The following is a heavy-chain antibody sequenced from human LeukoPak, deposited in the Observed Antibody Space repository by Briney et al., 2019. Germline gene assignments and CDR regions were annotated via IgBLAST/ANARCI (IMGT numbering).Heavy chain of an antibody. J-gene: IGHJ4*02. D-gene: IGHD3-3*01. V-gene: IGHV3-53*01. CDR2: IYSGGST. Sequence: PGGSLRLSCAASGFTVSSNYMSWVRQAPGKGLEWVSVIYSGGSTYYADSVKGRFTISRDNSKNTLYLQMNSLRAEDTAVYYCARGGAVGKTIFGVVMESNWGQGTLVTVSS. CDR1: GFTVSSNY. CDR3: ARGGAVGKTIFGVVMESN.